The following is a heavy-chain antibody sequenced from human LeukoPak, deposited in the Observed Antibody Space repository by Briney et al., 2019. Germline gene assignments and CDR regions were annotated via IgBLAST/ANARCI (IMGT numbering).Heavy chain of an antibody. CDR3: ARQGTYSSAIGMGY. V-gene: IGHV1-46*02. J-gene: IGHJ4*02. CDR2: INPSGGST. Sequence: ASVKVSCKASGYTFNNDYMYWVRQAPGQGLEWMGVINPSGGSTSYAQKFQGRVTMTRDTSTRTVYMEVNSLRSEDTAVYYCARQGTYSSAIGMGYWGQGTLVTVSS. CDR1: GYTFNNDY. D-gene: IGHD6-19*01.